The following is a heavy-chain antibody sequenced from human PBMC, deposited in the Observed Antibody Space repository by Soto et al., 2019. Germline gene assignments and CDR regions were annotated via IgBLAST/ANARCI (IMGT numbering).Heavy chain of an antibody. V-gene: IGHV1-69*02. CDR1: GGPFSSYT. J-gene: IGHJ3*02. CDR2: IIPILGIA. Sequence: QVQLVQSGAEVQKPGSSVKVSCKASGGPFSSYTLSWVRQAPGQGLEWMGRIIPILGIANYAQKFQGRVTITADKSTSTAYMELSSLRSEDTAVYYCANLAAADAFDIWGQGTMVTVSS. D-gene: IGHD6-13*01. CDR3: ANLAAADAFDI.